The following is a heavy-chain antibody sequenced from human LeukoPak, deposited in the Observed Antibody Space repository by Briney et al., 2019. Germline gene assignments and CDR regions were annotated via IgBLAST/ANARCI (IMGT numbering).Heavy chain of an antibody. CDR3: ARPSGYYSPFDY. Sequence: SETLSLTCTVSGGSISSSSYYWGWIRQPPGKGLEWIGSIYYSGSTYYNPSLKSRVTISVDTSKNQFSLKLSSVTAADTAVYYCARPSGYYSPFDYWGQGTLVTVSS. CDR1: GGSISSSSYY. CDR2: IYYSGST. J-gene: IGHJ4*02. V-gene: IGHV4-39*07. D-gene: IGHD3-22*01.